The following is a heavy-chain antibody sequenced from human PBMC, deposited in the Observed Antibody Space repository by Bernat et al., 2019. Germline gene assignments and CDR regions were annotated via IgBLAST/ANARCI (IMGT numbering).Heavy chain of an antibody. D-gene: IGHD4-17*01. V-gene: IGHV2-26*01. CDR3: ARMDGDYIYDPFDI. J-gene: IGHJ3*02. CDR1: GFSLSNARLG. Sequence: QVTLRESGPALVKPTQTLTLTCTVSGFSLSNARLGVSWIRQPPGKALEWLAHIFSNDEKSYSTSLNSRLTISKDTSKSQVVLTLTNMDPVDTATYYCARMDGDYIYDPFDIWGQGTMVTVSS. CDR2: IFSNDEK.